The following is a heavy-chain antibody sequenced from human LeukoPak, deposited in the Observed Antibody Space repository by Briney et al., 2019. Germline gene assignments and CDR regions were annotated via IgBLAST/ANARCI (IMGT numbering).Heavy chain of an antibody. CDR3: ARAHSNYYYMDV. CDR1: GGSISSGGYY. CDR2: IYYSGST. V-gene: IGHV4-31*03. J-gene: IGHJ6*03. Sequence: SETLSLTCTVSGGSISSGGYYWSWIRQHPGKGLEWIGYIYYSGSTYYNPSLKSRVTISVDTSKNQFSLKLSSVTAADTAVYYCARAHSNYYYMDVWGKGTTVTVSS. D-gene: IGHD4-11*01.